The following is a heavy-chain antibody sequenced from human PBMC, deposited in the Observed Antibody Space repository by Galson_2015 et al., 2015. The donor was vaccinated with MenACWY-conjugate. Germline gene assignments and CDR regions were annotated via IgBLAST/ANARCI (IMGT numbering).Heavy chain of an antibody. J-gene: IGHJ4*02. D-gene: IGHD3-22*01. CDR2: TSGSGGVT. V-gene: IGHV3-23*01. Sequence: SLRLSCAASGFIFNKYAMTWIRQAPGKGLEWLSATSGSGGVTYHADSVKGRFSIFRDNSKNTVYLQMKSLKVEDTARYYCAKGPLYDSSGSDSDYFEYWGQGTLVTVSS. CDR3: AKGPLYDSSGSDSDYFEY. CDR1: GFIFNKYA.